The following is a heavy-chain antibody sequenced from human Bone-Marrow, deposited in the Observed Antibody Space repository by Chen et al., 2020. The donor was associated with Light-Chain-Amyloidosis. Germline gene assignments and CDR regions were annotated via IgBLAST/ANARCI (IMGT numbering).Heavy chain of an antibody. CDR2: IYNSGTT. D-gene: IGHD3-16*01. Sequence: QVHLQESGPGLVRPSATRSRTCTVSGGSMDDYYWNWIRQPPGKGLELIGYIYNSGTTNYNPALRSRVTMSVDRSKKQFSLKLSSVTAADTAVYYCGRDNIGGVDCWGQGTPVTVSS. CDR3: GRDNIGGVDC. CDR1: GGSMDDYY. J-gene: IGHJ4*02. V-gene: IGHV4-59*01.